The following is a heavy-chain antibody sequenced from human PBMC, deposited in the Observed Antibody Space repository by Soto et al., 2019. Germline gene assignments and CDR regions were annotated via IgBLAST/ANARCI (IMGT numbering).Heavy chain of an antibody. CDR3: ARASTPDWSGYDY. Sequence: EVQLVESGGGLVQPGGSLRLSCAASGFTLSDHYLDWVRQAPGKGLEWVGRSRNRVKSFTTAYAASVRGRFTFSRDDSTNSLYLQMNSLKTEDTSVYYCARASTPDWSGYDYWGQGTLVTVSS. J-gene: IGHJ4*02. CDR2: SRNRVKSFTT. V-gene: IGHV3-72*01. D-gene: IGHD2-21*01. CDR1: GFTLSDHY.